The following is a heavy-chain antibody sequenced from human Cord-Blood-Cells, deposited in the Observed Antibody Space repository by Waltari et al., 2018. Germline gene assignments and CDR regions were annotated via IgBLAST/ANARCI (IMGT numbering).Heavy chain of an antibody. D-gene: IGHD1-26*01. V-gene: IGHV2-5*02. J-gene: IGHJ4*02. Sequence: QITLKESGPTLVKPTQTLTLTCTFSGFSLSTSGVGVGWIRQPPGKALEWLALIYWDDDKRYSPALKSRLTITKDTSKNQVVLTMTNMDPVDTATYYCAHRGGIVRSFDYWGQGTLVTVSS. CDR3: AHRGGIVRSFDY. CDR2: IYWDDDK. CDR1: GFSLSTSGVG.